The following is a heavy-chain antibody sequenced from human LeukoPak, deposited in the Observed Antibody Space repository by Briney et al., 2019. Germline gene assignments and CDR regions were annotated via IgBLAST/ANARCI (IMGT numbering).Heavy chain of an antibody. CDR1: GYSISSGYY. CDR3: ARPTYSGSYSGAFDI. J-gene: IGHJ3*02. D-gene: IGHD1-26*01. V-gene: IGHV4-38-2*01. CDR2: IYHSGST. Sequence: SETLSLTCAVSGYSISSGYYRGWIRPPPGKGLEWIGSIYHSGSTYYNPSLKSRVTISVDTSKNQFSLKLSSVTAADTAVYYCARPTYSGSYSGAFDIWGQGTMVTVSS.